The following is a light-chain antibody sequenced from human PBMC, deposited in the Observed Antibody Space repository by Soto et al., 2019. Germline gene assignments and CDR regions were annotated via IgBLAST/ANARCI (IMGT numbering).Light chain of an antibody. Sequence: IQMTQSPSSLSASVGVRVTITCRASQGITNDLGWYQQRPGRAPKRLIYSASSLQSGVPSRFSGSGSGTEFTLTIRGLQPEDFATYYCLLHNTYPYTFGQGTRLEI. CDR1: QGITND. J-gene: IGKJ2*01. CDR3: LLHNTYPYT. CDR2: SAS. V-gene: IGKV1-17*01.